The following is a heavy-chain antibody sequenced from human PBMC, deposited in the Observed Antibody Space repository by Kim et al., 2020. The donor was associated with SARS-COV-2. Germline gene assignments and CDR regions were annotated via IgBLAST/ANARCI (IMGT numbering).Heavy chain of an antibody. CDR1: GESFSGYY. D-gene: IGHD3-22*01. CDR2: INHSGST. Sequence: SQTLSLTCAVYGESFSGYYWSWVRQPPGKGLEWIGEINHSGSTNYNPSLKSRVTISVDTSKNQFSLKLSSVTAADTAVYYCARGRVTMIVVVIAPFYYYY. J-gene: IGHJ6*03. V-gene: IGHV4-34*01. CDR3: ARGRVTMIVVVIAPFYYYY.